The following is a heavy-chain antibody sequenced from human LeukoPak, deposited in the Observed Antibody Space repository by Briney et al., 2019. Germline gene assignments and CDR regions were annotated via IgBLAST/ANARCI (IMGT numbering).Heavy chain of an antibody. CDR2: IIPILGIA. V-gene: IGHV1-69*04. Sequence: SVKVSCKASGGTFSSYAISWVRQAPGQGLEWMGRIIPILGIANYAQKFQGRVTITADKSTSTAYMELSSLRSEDTAVYYCARETYGYCSGGSCYFDGWFDPWGQGTLVTVSS. J-gene: IGHJ5*02. D-gene: IGHD2-15*01. CDR3: ARETYGYCSGGSCYFDGWFDP. CDR1: GGTFSSYA.